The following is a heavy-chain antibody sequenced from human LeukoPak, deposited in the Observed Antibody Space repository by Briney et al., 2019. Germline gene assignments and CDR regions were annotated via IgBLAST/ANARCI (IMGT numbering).Heavy chain of an antibody. CDR3: ARSLSSGPLDY. CDR1: GGSISSYY. J-gene: IGHJ4*02. Sequence: SEILSLTCTVSGGSISSYYWGWIRQPPGKGLEWIGSIYHSGSTYYNPSLKSRVTISVDTSKNQFSLKLSSVTAADTAVYYCARSLSSGPLDYWGQGTLVTVSS. CDR2: IYHSGST. D-gene: IGHD6-19*01. V-gene: IGHV4-38-2*02.